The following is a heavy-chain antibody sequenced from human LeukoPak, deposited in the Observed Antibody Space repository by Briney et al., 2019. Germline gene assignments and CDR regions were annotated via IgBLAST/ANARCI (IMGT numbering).Heavy chain of an antibody. J-gene: IGHJ4*02. D-gene: IGHD4-17*01. Sequence: SQTLSLTCTVSGGSISSSSWNWIRQPPGKGLEWIGCIYTSGSSNYDPSVKSRVTISVDTSKTQFSLKLSPVTAADTAVYYCARRGYGDYPYIDYWGQGTLVAVSS. V-gene: IGHV4-4*09. CDR1: GGSISSSS. CDR3: ARRGYGDYPYIDY. CDR2: IYTSGSS.